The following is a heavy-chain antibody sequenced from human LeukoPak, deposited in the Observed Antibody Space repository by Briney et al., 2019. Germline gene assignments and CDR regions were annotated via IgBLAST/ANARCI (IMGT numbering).Heavy chain of an antibody. CDR3: AREEAGTYGFQY. Sequence: SQTLSLTCAIFGDSVSSNSGAWNWIRQSPSRGLEWLGRAYYRSQWYNDYAFSVKGRIAINADTSKNHFSLQLNSVTPEDTAVYYCAREEAGTYGFQYWGQGTQVTVSS. CDR2: AYYRSQWYN. CDR1: GDSVSSNSGA. D-gene: IGHD3-10*01. J-gene: IGHJ4*02. V-gene: IGHV6-1*01.